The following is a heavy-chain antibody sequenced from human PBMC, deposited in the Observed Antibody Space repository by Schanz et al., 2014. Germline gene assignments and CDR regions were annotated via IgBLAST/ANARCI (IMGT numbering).Heavy chain of an antibody. CDR3: GRGFDFWDR. J-gene: IGHJ4*02. V-gene: IGHV1-46*03. CDR1: GYTFTTYY. D-gene: IGHD3-3*01. CDR2: INPSGGST. Sequence: QVQLLQSGAEVKKPGASMKVSCKASGYTFTTYYMLWVRQAPGQGLEWMGIINPSGGSTRYGQKCQGRITVTTDTSTSTVYLELSSLRSDDTAVYYCGRGFDFWDRWGQGTLVIVSS.